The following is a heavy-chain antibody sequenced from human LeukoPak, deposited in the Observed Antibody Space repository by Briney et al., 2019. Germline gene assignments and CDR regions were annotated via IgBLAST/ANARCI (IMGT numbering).Heavy chain of an antibody. Sequence: ASVKVSCKASGYTFTSYDINWVRQATGQGLEWMGWMNPNRGNTGYAQKFQGRVTMTRNTSISTAYMELSSLRSEDTAVYYCARVRGVIRYYYYYGMDVWGQGTTVTVSS. J-gene: IGHJ6*02. D-gene: IGHD3-10*01. V-gene: IGHV1-8*01. CDR2: MNPNRGNT. CDR1: GYTFTSYD. CDR3: ARVRGVIRYYYYYGMDV.